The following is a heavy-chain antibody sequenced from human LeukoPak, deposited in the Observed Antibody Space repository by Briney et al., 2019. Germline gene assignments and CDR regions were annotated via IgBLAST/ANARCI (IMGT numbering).Heavy chain of an antibody. J-gene: IGHJ2*01. CDR2: INHSGST. CDR1: GGSFSGYY. CDR3: ARASCSSTSCSRGWYFDL. Sequence: SETLSLTCAVYGGSFSGYYWSWIRQPPGKGLEWIGEINHSGSTNYNPSLKRRVTISVDTSKNQFSLKLSSVTAADTAVYYCARASCSSTSCSRGWYFDLWGRGTLVTVSS. V-gene: IGHV4-34*01. D-gene: IGHD2-2*01.